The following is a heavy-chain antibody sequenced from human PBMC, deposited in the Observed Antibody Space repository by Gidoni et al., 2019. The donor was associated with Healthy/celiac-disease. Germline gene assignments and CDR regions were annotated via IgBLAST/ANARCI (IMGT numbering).Heavy chain of an antibody. D-gene: IGHD5-18*01. CDR1: VGSISSYY. Sequence: QVQLQASGPGLVKPSETLSLTCTVSVGSISSYYWSWIRQPPGKGLEWIGYIYYSGSTNYNPSLKSRVTISVDTSKNQFSLKLSSVTAADTAVYYCARAAGYSYGTYYFDYWGQGTLVTVFS. CDR3: ARAAGYSYGTYYFDY. V-gene: IGHV4-59*01. J-gene: IGHJ4*02. CDR2: IYYSGST.